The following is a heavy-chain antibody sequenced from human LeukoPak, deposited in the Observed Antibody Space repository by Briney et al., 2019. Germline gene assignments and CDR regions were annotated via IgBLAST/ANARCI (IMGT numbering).Heavy chain of an antibody. Sequence: GGSLRLSCAASGFTFSSYGMHWVRQAPDKGLEWVAFIRYDGSNKYYADSVKGRFTISRDNSKNTLYLQMNSLRAEDTAVYYCAKGGGYCSSTSCYIPYGIGYWGQGTLVTVSS. V-gene: IGHV3-30*02. D-gene: IGHD2-2*02. CDR1: GFTFSSYG. CDR3: AKGGGYCSSTSCYIPYGIGY. CDR2: IRYDGSNK. J-gene: IGHJ4*02.